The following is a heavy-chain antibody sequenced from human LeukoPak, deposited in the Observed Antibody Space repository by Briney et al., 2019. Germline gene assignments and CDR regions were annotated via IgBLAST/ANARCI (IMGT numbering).Heavy chain of an antibody. CDR1: GFTFTTYW. J-gene: IGHJ3*02. Sequence: GGSLRLSCAASGFTFTTYWMTWVRQAPGKGLEYVSAISSNGGSTYYANSVKGRFTISRDNSKNTLYLQMGSLRAEDMAVYYCAMLDSSGWYGPGTAFDIWGQGTMVTVSS. CDR2: ISSNGGST. D-gene: IGHD6-19*01. V-gene: IGHV3-64*01. CDR3: AMLDSSGWYGPGTAFDI.